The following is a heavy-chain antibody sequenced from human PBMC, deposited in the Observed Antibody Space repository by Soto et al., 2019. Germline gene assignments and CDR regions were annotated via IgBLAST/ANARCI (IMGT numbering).Heavy chain of an antibody. V-gene: IGHV3-7*01. CDR3: ARGGSQGYYYMDV. J-gene: IGHJ6*03. CDR1: GFTFSSYW. CDR2: IKQDGSEK. D-gene: IGHD3-10*01. Sequence: GGSLRLSCAASGFTFSSYWMSWVRQAPGKGLEWVANIKQDGSEKYYVDSVKGRFTISRDNAKNSLYLQMNSLRAEDTAVYYCARGGSQGYYYMDVSGKGTTVTVSS.